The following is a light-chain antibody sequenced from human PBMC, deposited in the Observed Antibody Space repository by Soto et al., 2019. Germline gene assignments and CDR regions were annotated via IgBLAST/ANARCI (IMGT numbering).Light chain of an antibody. V-gene: IGKV3-15*01. CDR1: QSVGNS. CDR3: QQYNNWPLIT. Sequence: EIVMTQSPATLSVSPGERVTLSCRASQSVGNSLAWYQQKPGQAPRLLIYGASTRATGIPGRFSGSGSGTEFILTISSLQSEDIAVYHCQQYNNWPLITFGQGTRLEMK. J-gene: IGKJ5*01. CDR2: GAS.